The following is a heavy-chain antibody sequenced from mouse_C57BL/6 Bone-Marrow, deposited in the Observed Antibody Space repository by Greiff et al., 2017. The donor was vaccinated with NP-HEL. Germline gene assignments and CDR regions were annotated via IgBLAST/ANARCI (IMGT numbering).Heavy chain of an antibody. D-gene: IGHD1-1*01. CDR3: ARWVYYGSSPSYWYFDV. CDR2: IDPSDSYT. V-gene: IGHV1-69*01. J-gene: IGHJ1*03. CDR1: GYTFTSYW. Sequence: QVQLQQPGAELVMPGASVKLSCKASGYTFTSYWMHWVKQRPGQGLEWIGEIDPSDSYTNYNQKFKGKSTLTVDKSSSTAYMQLSSLTSEDSAVYYCARWVYYGSSPSYWYFDVWGTGTTVTVSS.